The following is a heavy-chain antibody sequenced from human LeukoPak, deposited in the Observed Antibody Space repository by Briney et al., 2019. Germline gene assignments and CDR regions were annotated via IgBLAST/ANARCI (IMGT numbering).Heavy chain of an antibody. CDR1: GGTFSSYA. CDR3: ARKGANSYGYGGDAFDI. CDR2: IIPILGIA. Sequence: SVKVSCKASGGTFSSYAISWVRQAPGQGLEWMGRIIPILGIANYAQKFQGRVTITADKSTSTAYMELSSLRSEDTAVYYCARKGANSYGYGGDAFDIWGQGTMVTVPS. D-gene: IGHD5-18*01. J-gene: IGHJ3*02. V-gene: IGHV1-69*04.